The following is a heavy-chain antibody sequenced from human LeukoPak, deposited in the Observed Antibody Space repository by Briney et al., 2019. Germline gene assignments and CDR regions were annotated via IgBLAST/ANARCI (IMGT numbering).Heavy chain of an antibody. CDR1: GGSISSHY. V-gene: IGHV4-59*11. CDR3: ARASIVVVPAAIFGFDP. Sequence: SETLSLTCTVSGGSISSHYWSWIRQPPGKGLEWIGYIYYSGSTNYNPSLKSRVTISVDTSKSQFSLKLSSVTAADTAVYYCARASIVVVPAAIFGFDPWGQGTLVTVSS. J-gene: IGHJ5*02. CDR2: IYYSGST. D-gene: IGHD2-2*02.